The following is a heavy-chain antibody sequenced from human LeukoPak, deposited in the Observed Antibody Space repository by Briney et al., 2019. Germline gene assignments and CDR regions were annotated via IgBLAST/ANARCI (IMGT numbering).Heavy chain of an antibody. CDR3: ARRLYISVYDY. D-gene: IGHD4-11*01. Sequence: GESLKISCKGSGYSFTRSWIGWVRQMPGKGLEWMGVIYPGDSDTRYSPSFQGQVTISADKSISTAYLQWSSLKASDSAMYYCARRLYISVYDYWGQGTLVTVSS. CDR1: GYSFTRSW. J-gene: IGHJ4*02. V-gene: IGHV5-51*01. CDR2: IYPGDSDT.